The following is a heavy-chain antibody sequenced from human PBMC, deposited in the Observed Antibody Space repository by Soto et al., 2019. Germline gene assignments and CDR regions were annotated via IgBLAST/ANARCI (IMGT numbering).Heavy chain of an antibody. V-gene: IGHV3-30*18. D-gene: IGHD3-22*01. CDR2: ISYDGSNK. CDR1: GFTFSSYG. J-gene: IGHJ3*02. Sequence: QVQLVESGGGVVQPGRSLRLSCAASGFTFSSYGMHWVRQAPGKGLEWVAVISYDGSNKYYADSVKGRFTISRDNSKNTLYLQMNSLRAEDTAVHYCAKVKRITMIVVVSRRDVFDIWGQGTMVTVSS. CDR3: AKVKRITMIVVVSRRDVFDI.